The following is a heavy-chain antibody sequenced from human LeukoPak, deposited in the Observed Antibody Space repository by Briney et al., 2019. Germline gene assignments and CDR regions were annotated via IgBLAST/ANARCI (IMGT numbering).Heavy chain of an antibody. CDR2: ISSSSSYI. Sequence: GGSLRLSCAASGFTFSSYSMNWVRQAPGKGLEWVSSISSSSSYIYYADSVKGRFTISRDNAKNSLYLQMNSLRAEDTAVYYCAKDKIGVTYDFWSGYYTPMNWFDPWGQGTLVTVSS. CDR3: AKDKIGVTYDFWSGYYTPMNWFDP. J-gene: IGHJ5*02. V-gene: IGHV3-21*01. D-gene: IGHD3-3*01. CDR1: GFTFSSYS.